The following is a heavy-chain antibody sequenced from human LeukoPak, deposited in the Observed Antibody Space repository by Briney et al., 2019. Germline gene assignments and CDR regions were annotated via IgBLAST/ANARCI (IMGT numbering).Heavy chain of an antibody. CDR1: GDSISSGNYY. V-gene: IGHV4-61*02. CDR2: IYTSGST. D-gene: IGHD4-17*01. CDR3: ARHSDSDYGDPNWFDP. Sequence: SETLSLTCTVSGDSISSGNYYWTWIRQPAGEGLEWIGRIYTSGSTKYNPSLKSRVTISLDTSKNQFSLKLSSVAAADTAVYYCARHSDSDYGDPNWFDPWGQGTLVTVSS. J-gene: IGHJ5*02.